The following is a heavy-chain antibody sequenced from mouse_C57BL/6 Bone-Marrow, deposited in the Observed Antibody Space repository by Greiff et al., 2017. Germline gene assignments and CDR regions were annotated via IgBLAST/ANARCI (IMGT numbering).Heavy chain of an antibody. CDR3: ARQGDYYSNYEFAY. V-gene: IGHV2-6-1*01. CDR1: GFSLTSYG. Sequence: QVQLKQSGPGLVAPSQSLSITCTVSGFSLTSYGVHWVRQPPGKGLEWLVVIWSDGSTTYNSALKSRLSISKDNSKSQVFLKMNSLQTDDTAMYYCARQGDYYSNYEFAYWGQGTLVTVSA. CDR2: IWSDGST. D-gene: IGHD2-5*01. J-gene: IGHJ3*01.